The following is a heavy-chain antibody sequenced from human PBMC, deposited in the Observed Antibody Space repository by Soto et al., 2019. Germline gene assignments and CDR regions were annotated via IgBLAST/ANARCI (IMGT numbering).Heavy chain of an antibody. CDR2: ISGSGGST. J-gene: IGHJ6*02. CDR1: GFTFSSYA. Sequence: EVQLLESGGGLVQPGGSLRLSCAASGFTFSSYAMSWVRQAPGKGLEWVSAISGSGGSTYYADSVKGRFTISRDNSKNTLYLQMNSLRAEDTAVYYCAKVLGGRDDILIPARANYGMDVWGQGTTVTVSS. V-gene: IGHV3-23*01. CDR3: AKVLGGRDDILIPARANYGMDV. D-gene: IGHD3-9*01.